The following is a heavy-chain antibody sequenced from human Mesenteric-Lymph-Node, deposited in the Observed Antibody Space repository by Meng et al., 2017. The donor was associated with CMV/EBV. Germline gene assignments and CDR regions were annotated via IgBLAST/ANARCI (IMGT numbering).Heavy chain of an antibody. J-gene: IGHJ4*02. Sequence: GGSLRLSCEASGFTFSHYYMHWVRQAPGKGLVWVSRIDTEGRTTYADSVEGRFTISRDNAKGTLYLHMTGLRADDTAVYYCVRGRFLEGFDSWGQGSVVTVSS. CDR2: IDTEGRT. D-gene: IGHD3-3*01. CDR1: GFTFSHYY. CDR3: VRGRFLEGFDS. V-gene: IGHV3-74*01.